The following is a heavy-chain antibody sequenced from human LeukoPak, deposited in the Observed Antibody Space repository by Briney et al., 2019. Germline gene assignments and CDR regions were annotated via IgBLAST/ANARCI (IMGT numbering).Heavy chain of an antibody. J-gene: IGHJ4*02. CDR1: GDSVTTYY. CDR3: ARVDYDNSGYNFDY. V-gene: IGHV4-59*02. Sequence: SETLSLTCTVSGDSVTTYYWRWIRQPPGKGLEWLGYVYYSGSATYNPSLKSRVTISVDTSKNQFSLRLSSVTAADTAVYYCARVDYDNSGYNFDYWGQGTLVTVSS. CDR2: VYYSGSA. D-gene: IGHD3-22*01.